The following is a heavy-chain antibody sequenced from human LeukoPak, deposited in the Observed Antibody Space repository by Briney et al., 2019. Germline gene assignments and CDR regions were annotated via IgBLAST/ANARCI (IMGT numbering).Heavy chain of an antibody. V-gene: IGHV3-48*01. D-gene: IGHD4-11*01. CDR2: ISSSSSTI. J-gene: IGHJ4*02. CDR1: GFTFSSYS. Sequence: GGSLRLSCAASGFTFSSYSMNWVRQAPGKGLEWVSYISSSSSTIYYADSVKGRFTISRDNAKNSLYLQMSSLRAEDTAVYYCARETVSFDYWGQGTLVTVSS. CDR3: ARETVSFDY.